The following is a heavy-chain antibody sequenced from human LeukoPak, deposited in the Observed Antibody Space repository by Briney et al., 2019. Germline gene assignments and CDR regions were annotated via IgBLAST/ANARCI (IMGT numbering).Heavy chain of an antibody. J-gene: IGHJ5*02. CDR1: GGSFSGYY. CDR2: INHSGST. CDR3: ARGGYYGSGNDFRFDP. D-gene: IGHD3-10*01. V-gene: IGHV4-34*01. Sequence: PSETLSLTCAVYGGSFSGYYWSWIRQPPGKGLEWIGEINHSGSTNYNPSLKSRVTISVDTSKNQFSLKLTSVTAADTAVYFCARGGYYGSGNDFRFDPWGQGTLVTVSS.